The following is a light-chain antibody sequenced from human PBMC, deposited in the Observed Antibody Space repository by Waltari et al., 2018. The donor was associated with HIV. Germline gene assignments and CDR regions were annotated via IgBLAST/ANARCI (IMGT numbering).Light chain of an antibody. J-gene: IGLJ2*01. CDR2: SYN. CDR3: AAWDDSLAEPYVL. Sequence: QSVLAQPPSASGTPGQRVTVSCSGTTSTIGTNSVNWYQQLPGTAPKLLIFSYNQRPSGVPDRFSGSKSCTSASLAISGLQSEDEGDYYCAAWDDSLAEPYVLFGGGTRLTVL. CDR1: TSTIGTNS. V-gene: IGLV1-44*01.